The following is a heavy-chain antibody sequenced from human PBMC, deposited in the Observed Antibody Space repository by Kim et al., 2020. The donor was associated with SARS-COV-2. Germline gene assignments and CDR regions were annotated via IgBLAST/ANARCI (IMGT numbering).Heavy chain of an antibody. V-gene: IGHV4-39*01. Sequence: SETLSLTCTVSGGSISSSSYYWGWIRQLPGKGLEWIGSIYYSGSTYYNPSLKSRVTISVDTSKNHFSLKLCSVTAADTAVYYCARHWLVVISNAFDIWGQGTMVTVSS. CDR3: ARHWLVVISNAFDI. CDR1: GGSISSSSYY. D-gene: IGHD3-22*01. CDR2: IYYSGST. J-gene: IGHJ3*02.